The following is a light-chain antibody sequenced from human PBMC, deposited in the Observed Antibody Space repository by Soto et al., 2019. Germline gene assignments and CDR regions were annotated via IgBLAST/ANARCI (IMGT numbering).Light chain of an antibody. CDR2: KAS. CDR1: QTISSW. V-gene: IGKV1-5*03. Sequence: DIQMTQSPSTLSAYVGYRFTITCRASQTISSWLAWYQQKPGKAPKLLIYKASTLKSGVPSRFSGSGSGTEFTLTISSLQHEDFATYDCQQSYSTPFTFGQGTRLEIK. J-gene: IGKJ5*01. CDR3: QQSYSTPFT.